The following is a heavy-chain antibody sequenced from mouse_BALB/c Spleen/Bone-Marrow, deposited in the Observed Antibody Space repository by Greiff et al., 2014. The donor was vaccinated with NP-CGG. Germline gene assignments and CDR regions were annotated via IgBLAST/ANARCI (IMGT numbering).Heavy chain of an antibody. CDR1: GFSLTSYG. V-gene: IGHV2-3*01. CDR3: AKANWAPFDY. Sequence: VHLVESGPGLVAPSQSLSITCTVSGFSLTSYGVSWVRQPPGKGLEWLGVIWGDGSTNYHSAHIYRLSISKDNSKSQIFLKLNSLQADDTATYCCAKANWAPFDYWGQGTTLTVSS. J-gene: IGHJ2*01. D-gene: IGHD4-1*01. CDR2: IWGDGST.